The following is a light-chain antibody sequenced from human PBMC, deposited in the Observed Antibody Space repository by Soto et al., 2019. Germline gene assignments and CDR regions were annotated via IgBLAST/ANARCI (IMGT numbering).Light chain of an antibody. CDR3: PQYGSSPMYT. CDR2: GAS. V-gene: IGKV3-20*01. Sequence: EIVLTQSPGTLSLSPGERATLSCRASQSVSSSYLAWYQQKPGQAPRLLIYGASSRATGIPDRFSGSGSGTDFTLTISRLEPEDLAVYFCPQYGSSPMYTFGQGPSWTSN. J-gene: IGKJ2*01. CDR1: QSVSSSY.